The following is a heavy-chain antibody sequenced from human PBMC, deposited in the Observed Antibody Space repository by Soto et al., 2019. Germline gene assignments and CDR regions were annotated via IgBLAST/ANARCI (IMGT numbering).Heavy chain of an antibody. D-gene: IGHD2-2*01. J-gene: IGHJ4*02. V-gene: IGHV3-30-3*01. CDR1: GFTFSSYA. Sequence: GGSLILSCAASGFTFSSYAMHWVRQAPGKGLEWVAVISYDGSNKYYADSVKGRFTISRDNFKNTLYLQMNSLRAEDTAVYYCARGPSSLTRFDYWGQGTLVTVSS. CDR2: ISYDGSNK. CDR3: ARGPSSLTRFDY.